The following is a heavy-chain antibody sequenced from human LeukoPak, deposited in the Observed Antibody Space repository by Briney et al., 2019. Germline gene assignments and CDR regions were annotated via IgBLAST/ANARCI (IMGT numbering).Heavy chain of an antibody. Sequence: GGSLRLSCAASGFTFSDYYMSWIRQAPGKGLEWVSYISSSGSTIYYADSVKGRFTISRDNAKNSLYLQMNSLRAEDTAVYYCARGAMVRGVIRIMGIYYFDYWGQGTLVTVSS. CDR3: ARGAMVRGVIRIMGIYYFDY. CDR2: ISSSGSTI. V-gene: IGHV3-11*01. CDR1: GFTFSDYY. D-gene: IGHD3-10*01. J-gene: IGHJ4*02.